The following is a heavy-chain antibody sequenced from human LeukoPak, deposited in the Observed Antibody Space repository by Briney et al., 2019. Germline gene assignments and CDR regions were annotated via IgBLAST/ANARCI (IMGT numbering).Heavy chain of an antibody. CDR2: INPNSGGT. CDR1: GCTFTGYY. J-gene: IGHJ4*02. D-gene: IGHD3-10*01. CDR3: AREKPSITMVRGEIFDY. V-gene: IGHV1-2*02. Sequence: ASVKVSCKASGCTFTGYYMHWVRQAPGQGLEWMGWINPNSGGTNYAQKFQGRVTMTRDTSISTAYMELNRLRSDDTAVYYCAREKPSITMVRGEIFDYWGQGTLVTVSS.